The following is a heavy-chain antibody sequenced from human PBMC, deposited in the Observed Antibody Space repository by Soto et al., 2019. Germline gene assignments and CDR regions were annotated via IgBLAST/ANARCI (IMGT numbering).Heavy chain of an antibody. CDR3: AKDRITGPYYYYYGMDV. D-gene: IGHD1-20*01. J-gene: IGHJ6*02. V-gene: IGHV3-23*01. CDR2: ISGSGGST. Sequence: PGGSLRLSCAASGFTFSSYAMSWVRQAPGKGLEWVSAISGSGGSTYYADSVKGRFTISRDNSKNTLYLQMNSLRAKDTAVYYCAKDRITGPYYYYYGMDVWGQGTTVTVSS. CDR1: GFTFSSYA.